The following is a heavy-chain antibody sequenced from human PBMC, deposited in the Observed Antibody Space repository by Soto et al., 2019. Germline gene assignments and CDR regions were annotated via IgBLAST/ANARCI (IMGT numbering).Heavy chain of an antibody. J-gene: IGHJ4*02. CDR3: ARHGAARPWAGLE. CDR2: IYYSGST. V-gene: IGHV4-39*01. Sequence: QLQXQXSGPGLVXPXXXLSLTCTXXGGSXXXSXYYXXXXXXXPXXXLEWIGSIYYSGSTYYNPSLKSRVTISVDTSKNQFSLKLSSVTAADTAVYYCARHGAARPWAGLEWGQGTLVTVSS. CDR1: GGSXXXSXYY. D-gene: IGHD6-6*01.